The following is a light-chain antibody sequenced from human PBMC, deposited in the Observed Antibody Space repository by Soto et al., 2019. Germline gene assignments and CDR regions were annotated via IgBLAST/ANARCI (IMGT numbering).Light chain of an antibody. CDR2: WAS. Sequence: IVMTQSPDSLAVSLGERATINCKSSQSIFYSSNNKNSLAWYQHKPGQPPKLLIYWASTRESGVPDRFSGSGSGTEFTLTISSLQAEDVAFYYCQQYYSSPLITFGQGTRLDIK. V-gene: IGKV4-1*01. J-gene: IGKJ5*01. CDR1: QSIFYSSNNKNS. CDR3: QQYYSSPLIT.